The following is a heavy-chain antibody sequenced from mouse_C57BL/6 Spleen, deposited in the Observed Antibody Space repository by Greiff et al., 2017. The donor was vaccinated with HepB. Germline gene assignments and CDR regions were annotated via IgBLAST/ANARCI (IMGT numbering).Heavy chain of an antibody. Sequence: EVQLQQSGPELVKPGASVKISCKASGYTFTDYYMNWVKQSHGKSLEWIGDINPNNGGTSYNQKFKGKATLTVDKSSSTAYMELRSLTSEDSAVYYCARPNSNYWYFDVWGTGTTVTVSS. J-gene: IGHJ1*03. CDR2: INPNNGGT. CDR1: GYTFTDYY. D-gene: IGHD2-5*01. V-gene: IGHV1-26*01. CDR3: ARPNSNYWYFDV.